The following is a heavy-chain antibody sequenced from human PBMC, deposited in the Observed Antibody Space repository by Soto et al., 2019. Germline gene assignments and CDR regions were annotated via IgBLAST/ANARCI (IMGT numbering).Heavy chain of an antibody. D-gene: IGHD2-15*01. Sequence: SVKVSCKASGGTFSSYAISWVRQAPGQGLEWMGGIIPIFGTANYAQKFQGRVTITADESTSTAYMELSSLRSEDTAVYYCARTPVVVVAATPYYSMDVWGQGTTVTVSS. V-gene: IGHV1-69*13. J-gene: IGHJ6*02. CDR3: ARTPVVVVAATPYYSMDV. CDR1: GGTFSSYA. CDR2: IIPIFGTA.